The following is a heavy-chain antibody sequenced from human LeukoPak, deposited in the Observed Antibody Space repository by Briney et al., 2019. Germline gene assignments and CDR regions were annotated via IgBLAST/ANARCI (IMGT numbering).Heavy chain of an antibody. CDR1: GFTFSSYA. CDR2: LSGSGGST. Sequence: HPGGSLRLSCSASGFTFSSYAMSWVRQAPGRGLEWVTALSGSGGSTYYADSVKGRVTISRDNAKNSLYLQMNSLRAEDTAVYYCAKWGGSMIERDWGQGTLVTVSS. V-gene: IGHV3-23*01. CDR3: AKWGGSMIERD. J-gene: IGHJ4*02. D-gene: IGHD3-22*01.